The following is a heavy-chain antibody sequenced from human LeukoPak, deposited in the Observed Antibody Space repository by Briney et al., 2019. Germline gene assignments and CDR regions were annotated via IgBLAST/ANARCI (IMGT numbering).Heavy chain of an antibody. Sequence: PSETLSLTCAVYGGSFSGYYWSWIRQPPGKGLEWIGEINHSGSTNYNPSLESRVTISVDTSKNQFSLKLSSVTAADTAVYYCARRSDYYDSSGYGTLIDYWGQGTLVTVSS. D-gene: IGHD3-22*01. CDR2: INHSGST. CDR1: GGSFSGYY. V-gene: IGHV4-34*01. CDR3: ARRSDYYDSSGYGTLIDY. J-gene: IGHJ4*02.